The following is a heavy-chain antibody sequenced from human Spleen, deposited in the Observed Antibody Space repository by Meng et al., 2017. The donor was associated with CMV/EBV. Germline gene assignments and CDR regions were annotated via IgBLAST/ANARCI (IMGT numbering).Heavy chain of an antibody. CDR1: AFTFSGYN. V-gene: IGHV3-21*01. CDR3: ARHEAVHYLDY. Sequence: SCAASAFTFSGYNMNWVRQAPGKGLEWVSSISTSASYIYYADSVKGRFTISRDNAKNSLYLQMHSLTAEDTAIYYCARHEAVHYLDYWGQGTLVTVSS. J-gene: IGHJ4*02. CDR2: ISTSASYI.